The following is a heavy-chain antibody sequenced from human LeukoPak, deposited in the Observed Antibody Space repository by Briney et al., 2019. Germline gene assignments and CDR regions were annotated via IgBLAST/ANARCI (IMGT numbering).Heavy chain of an antibody. V-gene: IGHV4-34*01. CDR1: GGSFSGYY. CDR3: ARDSSGWYDFDY. D-gene: IGHD6-19*01. Sequence: PSETLSLTCAVYGGSFSGYYWSWIRQPPGKGLEWIGEINDSGTTNYNPSLKSRVTISVDTSKNQFSLKLSSVTAADTAVYYCARDSSGWYDFDYWGQGTLVTVSS. J-gene: IGHJ4*02. CDR2: INDSGTT.